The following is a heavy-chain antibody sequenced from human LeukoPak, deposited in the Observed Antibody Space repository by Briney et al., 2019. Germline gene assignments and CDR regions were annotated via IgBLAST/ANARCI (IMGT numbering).Heavy chain of an antibody. J-gene: IGHJ6*02. D-gene: IGHD2-15*01. Sequence: GGSLRLSCAASGFTFSSYAMNWVRQAPGKGLEWVSAISGSGGSTYYADSVKGRFTISRDNSKNTLYLQMNSLRAEDTAVYYCAKDLCGGSWYYYYGMDVWGQGTTVTVSS. CDR2: ISGSGGST. CDR3: AKDLCGGSWYYYYGMDV. CDR1: GFTFSSYA. V-gene: IGHV3-23*01.